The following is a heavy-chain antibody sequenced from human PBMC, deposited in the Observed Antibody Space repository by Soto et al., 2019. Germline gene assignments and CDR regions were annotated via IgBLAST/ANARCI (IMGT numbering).Heavy chain of an antibody. CDR1: GGSISSGGYY. J-gene: IGHJ4*02. Sequence: SETLSLTCTVSGGSISSGGYYWSWIRQHPGKGLEWIGYIYYSGSTYYNPSLKSRVTISVDTSKNQFSLKLSSVTAADTAVYYCARTDSGYETENFDYWGQGTLVTVSS. CDR2: IYYSGST. D-gene: IGHD5-12*01. CDR3: ARTDSGYETENFDY. V-gene: IGHV4-31*03.